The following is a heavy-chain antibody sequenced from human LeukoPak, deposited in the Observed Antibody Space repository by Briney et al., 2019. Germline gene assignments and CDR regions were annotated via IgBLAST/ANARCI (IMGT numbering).Heavy chain of an antibody. D-gene: IGHD2-15*01. Sequence: GASVKVSCMSSGYTFTNFYMHWLRQAPGQGLEWMGLINPSGSRTWFSEKFQGRIILTRDMSTSTDYMELSSLRSEDTAVYFCARARLGFTRGIGTNYFDYWGQGTLVTVSS. CDR1: GYTFTNFY. V-gene: IGHV1-46*01. CDR2: INPSGSRT. J-gene: IGHJ4*02. CDR3: ARARLGFTRGIGTNYFDY.